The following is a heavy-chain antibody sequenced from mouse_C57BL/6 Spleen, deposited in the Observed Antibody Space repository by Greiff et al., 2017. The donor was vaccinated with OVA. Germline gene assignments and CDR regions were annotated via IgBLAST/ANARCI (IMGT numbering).Heavy chain of an antibody. V-gene: IGHV10-1*01. Sequence: EVKVVESGGGLVQPKGSLKLSCAASGFSFNTYAMNWVRQAPGKGLEWVARIRSKSNNYATYYADSVKDRFTISRDDSESMLYLQMNNLKTEDTAMYYCVSSDDPRYGSSPFAYWGQGTLVTVSA. CDR2: IRSKSNNYAT. CDR3: VSSDDPRYGSSPFAY. D-gene: IGHD1-1*01. CDR1: GFSFNTYA. J-gene: IGHJ3*01.